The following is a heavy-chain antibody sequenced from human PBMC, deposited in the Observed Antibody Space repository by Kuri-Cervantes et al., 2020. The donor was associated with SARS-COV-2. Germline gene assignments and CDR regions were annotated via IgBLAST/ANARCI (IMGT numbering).Heavy chain of an antibody. CDR2: IFHSGTA. D-gene: IGHD3-3*01. V-gene: IGHV4-30-2*01. CDR3: ARATLTMNFDY. J-gene: IGHJ4*02. Sequence: SETLSLTCAASGGSISNGGYSWIWIRQPPGKGLEYIGYIFHSGTAYYNPSLKSRVAMSADRSKNQFSLNLRSVTAADTAVYYCARATLTMNFDYWGPGALVTVSS. CDR1: GGSISNGGYS.